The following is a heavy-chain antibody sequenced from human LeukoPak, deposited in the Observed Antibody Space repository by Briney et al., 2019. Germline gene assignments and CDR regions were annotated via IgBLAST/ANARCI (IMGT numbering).Heavy chain of an antibody. CDR1: GYTFTSYD. V-gene: IGHV1-8*01. J-gene: IGHJ4*02. CDR2: MNPNSGNT. CDR3: ARALYDLWSGYYPGGY. D-gene: IGHD3-3*01. Sequence: WASVKVSCKASGYTFTSYDINWVRQATGQGLEWMGWMNPNSGNTGYAQKFQGRVTMTRNTSISTAYMELSSLRSEDTAVYYCARALYDLWSGYYPGGYWGQGTLVTVSS.